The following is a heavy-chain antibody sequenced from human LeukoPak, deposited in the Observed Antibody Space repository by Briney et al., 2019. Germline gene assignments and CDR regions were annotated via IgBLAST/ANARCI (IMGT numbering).Heavy chain of an antibody. D-gene: IGHD3-22*01. CDR3: ARRYYYHSSGYYYSYFDY. CDR1: GASFGSHY. V-gene: IGHV4-59*11. CDR2: IYYDGTT. J-gene: IGHJ4*02. Sequence: SETLSLTCTVSGASFGSHYWTWIRQPPGKGLEWIGYIYYDGTTNYNPSLKSRVTISIDTSNNQFSLNLRSVTAADTAIYYCARRYYYHSSGYYYSYFDYWGQGTLVTVSS.